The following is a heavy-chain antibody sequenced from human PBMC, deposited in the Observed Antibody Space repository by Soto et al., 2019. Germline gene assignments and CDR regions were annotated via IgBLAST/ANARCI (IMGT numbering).Heavy chain of an antibody. CDR3: AREHYCGGDCYTLYYYYYYGMDV. J-gene: IGHJ6*02. V-gene: IGHV3-11*01. CDR2: ISSSGSTI. CDR1: GFTFSDYY. D-gene: IGHD2-21*02. Sequence: GGSLRLSCAASGFTFSDYYMSWIRQAPGKGLEWVSYISSSGSTIYYADSVKGRFTISRDNDKNSLYLQMNSLRAEDTAVYYCAREHYCGGDCYTLYYYYYYGMDVWGQGTTVTVSS.